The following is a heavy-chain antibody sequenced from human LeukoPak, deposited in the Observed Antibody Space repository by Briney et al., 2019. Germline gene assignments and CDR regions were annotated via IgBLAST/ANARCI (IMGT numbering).Heavy chain of an antibody. V-gene: IGHV3-23*01. CDR3: ARSLDSSGYLHYFDY. CDR1: GFSFSIYG. D-gene: IGHD6-19*01. J-gene: IGHJ4*02. Sequence: GGSLRLSCAASGFSFSIYGMTWVRQAPGKGLEWVSGVSSSGENTYHADSVKGRFTISRDNSKNTLYLQMNSLRAEDTAVYYCARSLDSSGYLHYFDYWGQGTLVTVSS. CDR2: VSSSGENT.